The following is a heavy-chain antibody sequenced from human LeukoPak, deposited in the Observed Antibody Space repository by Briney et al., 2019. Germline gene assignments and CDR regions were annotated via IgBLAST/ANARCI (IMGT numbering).Heavy chain of an antibody. Sequence: GGSLRLSCVGSGFSLDDYAMHWVRQVPGKGLEWVSSISWDSGSQAYADSVRGRFTVSRDNAKNSLYLQMNSLRPEDTAFYYCIKDMGFDLLKDAFHIWGQGTLVTVSS. CDR3: IKDMGFDLLKDAFHI. J-gene: IGHJ3*02. V-gene: IGHV3-9*01. CDR1: GFSLDDYA. D-gene: IGHD3-9*01. CDR2: ISWDSGSQ.